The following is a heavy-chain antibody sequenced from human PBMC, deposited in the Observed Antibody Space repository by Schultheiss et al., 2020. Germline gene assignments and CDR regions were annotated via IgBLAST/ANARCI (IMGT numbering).Heavy chain of an antibody. CDR2: IYYSGST. V-gene: IGHV4-39*01. Sequence: SQTLSLTCTVSGGSISSGGYYWGWIRQPPGKGLEWIGSIYYSGSTYYNPSLKSRVTISVDTSKNQFSLKLSSVTAADTAVYYCARPTPLVTTGTTGFDYWGQGTLVTVSS. D-gene: IGHD1-1*01. J-gene: IGHJ4*02. CDR3: ARPTPLVTTGTTGFDY. CDR1: GGSISSGGYY.